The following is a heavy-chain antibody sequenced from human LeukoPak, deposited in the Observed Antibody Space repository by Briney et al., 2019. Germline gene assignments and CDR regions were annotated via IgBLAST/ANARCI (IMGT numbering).Heavy chain of an antibody. Sequence: SETLSLTCTVSGGSISSYYWNWIRQPAGKGLEWIGHISSSGSTNYNSSLKTRVTMSVDTSKNQFSLRLSSVTAADTAVYFCARMTTGHDFWGQGTLVTVSS. J-gene: IGHJ4*02. CDR1: GGSISSYY. V-gene: IGHV4-4*07. CDR3: ARMTTGHDF. CDR2: ISSSGST. D-gene: IGHD4-17*01.